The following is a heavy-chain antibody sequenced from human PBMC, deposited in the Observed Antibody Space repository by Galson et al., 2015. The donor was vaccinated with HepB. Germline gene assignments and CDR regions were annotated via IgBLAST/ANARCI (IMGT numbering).Heavy chain of an antibody. J-gene: IGHJ5*02. CDR2: INTAAGYT. CDR1: GYIFTIFG. Sequence: SVKVSCKASGYIFTIFGLHWVRQAPGQGLEWMGWINTAAGYTRCSQKFQGRVTITRDTSASTAYMELSSLTSEDTAVYYCSRGPSSLPEVWFEPWGQGTLVTVSS. V-gene: IGHV1-3*04. CDR3: SRGPSSLPEVWFEP. D-gene: IGHD6-13*01.